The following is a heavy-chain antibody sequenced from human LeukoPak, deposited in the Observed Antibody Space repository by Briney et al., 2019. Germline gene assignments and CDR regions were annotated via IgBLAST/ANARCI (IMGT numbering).Heavy chain of an antibody. CDR1: GYTFTSYG. CDR2: IIPIFGTA. J-gene: IGHJ1*01. D-gene: IGHD5-24*01. V-gene: IGHV1-69*05. Sequence: SVKVSCKASGYTFTSYGISWVRQAPGQGLEWMGRIIPIFGTANYAQKFQGRVTITTDESTSTAYMELSSLRSEDTAMYYCADTGRLRDGSRQFEYFQHWGQGTLVTVSS. CDR3: ADTGRLRDGSRQFEYFQH.